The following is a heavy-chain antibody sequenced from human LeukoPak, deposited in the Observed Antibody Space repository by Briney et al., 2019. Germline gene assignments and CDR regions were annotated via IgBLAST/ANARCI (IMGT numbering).Heavy chain of an antibody. J-gene: IGHJ4*02. Sequence: GGSLRRSCAASGFTFSSYSMNWVRQAPGKGLEWVSAISGSGGSTYYADSVKGRFTISRDNSKNTLYLQMNSLRAEDTAVYYCAKAGYSSSWYGGYWGQGTLVTVSS. CDR2: ISGSGGST. CDR1: GFTFSSYS. CDR3: AKAGYSSSWYGGY. D-gene: IGHD6-13*01. V-gene: IGHV3-23*01.